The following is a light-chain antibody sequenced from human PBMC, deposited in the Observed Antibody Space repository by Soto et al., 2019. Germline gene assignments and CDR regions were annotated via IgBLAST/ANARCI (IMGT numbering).Light chain of an antibody. Sequence: DIQMTQSPSSLSASVGDRVTVTCRASQGISSYLAWYQQKPGKVPKLLIFAASTLQPGIPSRFSGSGAGTDFTLVIRSLQPEDVATYYCHHYYSASSPTFDGGTKVEIK. J-gene: IGKJ4*01. CDR1: QGISSY. V-gene: IGKV1-27*01. CDR2: AAS. CDR3: HHYYSASSPT.